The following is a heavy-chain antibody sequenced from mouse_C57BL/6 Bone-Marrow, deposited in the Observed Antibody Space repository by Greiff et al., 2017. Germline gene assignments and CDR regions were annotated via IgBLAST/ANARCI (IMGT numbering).Heavy chain of an antibody. CDR3: ATTVVARDY. V-gene: IGHV1-26*01. CDR2: INPNNGGT. Sequence: VQLQQSGPELVKPGASVKISCKASGYTFTDYYMNWVKQSHGKSLEWIGDINPNNGGTSYNQKFKGKATLTVDKSSSTAYMELRSLTSEDSAVYYCATTVVARDYWGQGTTLTVSS. D-gene: IGHD1-1*01. CDR1: GYTFTDYY. J-gene: IGHJ2*01.